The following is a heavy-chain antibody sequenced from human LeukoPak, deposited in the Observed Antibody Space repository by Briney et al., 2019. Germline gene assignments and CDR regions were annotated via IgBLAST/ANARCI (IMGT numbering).Heavy chain of an antibody. Sequence: GGSLRLSCATSGFTFRSYGMHWVRQAPGKGLEWVALIWYDGTYKYYVDSVKGRFTISRDNSKNTLYLQMNSLRAEDTAVYYCARDRAVGNYFDYWGQGTLVTVSS. CDR3: ARDRAVGNYFDY. D-gene: IGHD6-13*01. CDR1: GFTFRSYG. V-gene: IGHV3-33*08. CDR2: IWYDGTYK. J-gene: IGHJ4*02.